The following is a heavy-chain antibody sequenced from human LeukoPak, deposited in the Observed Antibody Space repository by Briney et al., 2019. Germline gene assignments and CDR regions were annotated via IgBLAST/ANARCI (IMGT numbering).Heavy chain of an antibody. D-gene: IGHD3-16*01. V-gene: IGHV3-30*02. Sequence: SGGSLRLSCAASGFAFINSGMHWVRQAPGRGLQWVASIRYDGSNTYYADSVKGRVIISRDNSKNNVYLQMNSLRVEDTAVYYCAKDWGSDIYYFYMDVWGKGTTVTVSS. CDR2: IRYDGSNT. CDR3: AKDWGSDIYYFYMDV. CDR1: GFAFINSG. J-gene: IGHJ6*03.